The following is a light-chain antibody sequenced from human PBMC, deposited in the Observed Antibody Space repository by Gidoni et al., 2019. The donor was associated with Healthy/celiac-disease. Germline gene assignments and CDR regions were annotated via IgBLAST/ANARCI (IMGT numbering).Light chain of an antibody. Sequence: DIVLTQSPGTLSLSPGERATLSCRASQSVSSSYLAWYQQKPGQAPRLLIYGASSRATGIPDRVSGSGSGTDFTLTISRLEPEDCAVYYCQQYGSAPLYTFGQGTKLEIK. CDR1: QSVSSSY. V-gene: IGKV3-20*01. CDR3: QQYGSAPLYT. J-gene: IGKJ2*01. CDR2: GAS.